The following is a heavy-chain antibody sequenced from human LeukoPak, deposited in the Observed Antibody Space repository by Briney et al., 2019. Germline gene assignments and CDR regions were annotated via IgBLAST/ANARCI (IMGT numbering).Heavy chain of an antibody. CDR2: INHSGST. J-gene: IGHJ4*02. CDR3: ARLIAAADPDY. CDR1: GGSFSGYY. Sequence: PSETLSLTCAVSGGSFSGYYWSWIRQPPGKGLEWIGEINHSGSTNYNPSLKSRVTISVDTSKNQFSLKLSSVTAADTAVYYCARLIAAADPDYWGQGTLVTVSS. V-gene: IGHV4-34*01. D-gene: IGHD6-13*01.